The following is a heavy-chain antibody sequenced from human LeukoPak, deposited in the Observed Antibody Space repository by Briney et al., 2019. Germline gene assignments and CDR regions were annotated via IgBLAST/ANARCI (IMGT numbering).Heavy chain of an antibody. Sequence: PGGSLRLSCAASGFTVSSNHMSWVRQAPGKGLEWIGEIYHSGSTNYNPSLKSRVTISVDKSKNQFSLKLSSVTAADTAVYYCARTPMVRGVFGDYYYGMDVWGQGTTVTVSS. J-gene: IGHJ6*02. D-gene: IGHD3-10*01. V-gene: IGHV4-4*02. CDR3: ARTPMVRGVFGDYYYGMDV. CDR1: GFTVSSNH. CDR2: IYHSGST.